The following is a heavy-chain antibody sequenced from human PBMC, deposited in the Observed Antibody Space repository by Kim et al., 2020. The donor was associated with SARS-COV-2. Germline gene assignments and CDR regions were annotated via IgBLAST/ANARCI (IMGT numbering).Heavy chain of an antibody. D-gene: IGHD1-26*01. CDR2: ISGSGGST. J-gene: IGHJ5*02. CDR1: GFTFSSYA. V-gene: IGHV3-23*01. Sequence: GGSLRLSCAASGFTFSSYAMSWVRPAPGKGLEWVSAISGSGGSTYYADSVKGRFTIARDNSKNTLYLQMNSLRAEDTAVYYCAKHTELNWFDPWGQRTLVTVSS. CDR3: AKHTELNWFDP.